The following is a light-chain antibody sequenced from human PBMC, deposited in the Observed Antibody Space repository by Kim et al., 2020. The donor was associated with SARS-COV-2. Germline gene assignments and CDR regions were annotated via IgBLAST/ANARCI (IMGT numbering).Light chain of an antibody. J-gene: IGKJ5*01. Sequence: EIVLTQSPATLSLSPGERATLSCRASQSVNSNLAWYQQKPGQAPRLLIYDASNRATGIPARFSGSGSGTEYTLTISSLEPEDFAVYYCQQRTNWPITFGQGTRLEIK. CDR1: QSVNSN. CDR3: QQRTNWPIT. V-gene: IGKV3-11*01. CDR2: DAS.